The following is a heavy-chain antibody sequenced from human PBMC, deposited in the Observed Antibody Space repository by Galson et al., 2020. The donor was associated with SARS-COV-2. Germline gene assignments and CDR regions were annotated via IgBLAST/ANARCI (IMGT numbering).Heavy chain of an antibody. CDR2: INSNGSST. J-gene: IGHJ4*02. Sequence: GGSLRLSCAASGFTFSSYWMHWVRQTPGKGLVWVSRINSNGSSTSYADSVKGRFTISRDHAKNTLYLQMNSLRADDTAVYYCTATRAYWGQGTLVTVSS. CDR3: TATRAY. D-gene: IGHD1-26*01. CDR1: GFTFSSYW. V-gene: IGHV3-74*01.